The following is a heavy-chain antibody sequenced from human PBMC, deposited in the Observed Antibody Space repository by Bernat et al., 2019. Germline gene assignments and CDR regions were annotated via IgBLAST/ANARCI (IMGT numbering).Heavy chain of an antibody. CDR2: IGSSGSPI. J-gene: IGHJ4*02. CDR3: ARDLGEYSGYDPFDY. V-gene: IGHV3-48*03. D-gene: IGHD5-12*01. Sequence: EVQVVESGGGLVKPGESLRLSCAGSGFTFSSSEMNWVRQTPGKGLEWVSYIGSSGSPIYYADSVKGRFTISRDNAKNSLYLQMNSLRVEDTAVYYCARDLGEYSGYDPFDYWGQGTLVTVSS. CDR1: GFTFSSSE.